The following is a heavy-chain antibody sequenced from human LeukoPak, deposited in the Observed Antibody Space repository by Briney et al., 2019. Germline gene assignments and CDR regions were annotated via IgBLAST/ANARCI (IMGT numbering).Heavy chain of an antibody. CDR1: GGSISSYY. D-gene: IGHD6-13*01. Sequence: SETLSLTCTVSGGSISSYYWSSIRQPAGKGLEWIGRIHTSGSTNYNPSLKSRVTMSVDTSKNQFSLKLSSVTAADTAVYYCARDHQFEGMAAAGTDYWGQGTLVTASS. CDR2: IHTSGST. CDR3: ARDHQFEGMAAAGTDY. J-gene: IGHJ4*02. V-gene: IGHV4-4*07.